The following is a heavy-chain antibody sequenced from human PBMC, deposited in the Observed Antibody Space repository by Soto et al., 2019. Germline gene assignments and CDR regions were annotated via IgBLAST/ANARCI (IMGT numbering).Heavy chain of an antibody. Sequence: ASVKVSCKTSGYTFTTYGISWVRQAPGQGLEWVGWISAYSGKTHYAQKFQGKVTMTTDTSTSTAYLELRSLRSDDTAVYYCARDPYLGDHQYWGQGTLVTVSS. J-gene: IGHJ4*02. CDR3: ARDPYLGDHQY. D-gene: IGHD3-16*01. CDR2: ISAYSGKT. V-gene: IGHV1-18*01. CDR1: GYTFTTYG.